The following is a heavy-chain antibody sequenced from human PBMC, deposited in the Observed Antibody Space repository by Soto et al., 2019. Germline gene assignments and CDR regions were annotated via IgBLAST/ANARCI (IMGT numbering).Heavy chain of an antibody. CDR3: ARESVALTKDFDY. D-gene: IGHD2-21*02. V-gene: IGHV1-2*04. Sequence: QVQLLQSGAEVKKPGASVKVSCKASGYTFIDYYMHWVRQAPGQGPEWMGCINPKGGGTKYAQKFQDWVTMTWDTSISPAYMELNRLRSDDTAVYYCARESVALTKDFDYWGQGTLVTVSS. CDR1: GYTFIDYY. CDR2: INPKGGGT. J-gene: IGHJ4*02.